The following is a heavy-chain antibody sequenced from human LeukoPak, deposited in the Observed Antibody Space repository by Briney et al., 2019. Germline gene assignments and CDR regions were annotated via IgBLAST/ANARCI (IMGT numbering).Heavy chain of an antibody. D-gene: IGHD4-11*01. J-gene: IGHJ4*02. CDR3: AKDLYSNYGPADY. CDR1: GFTFSSYA. CDR2: INGGGVNT. V-gene: IGHV3-23*01. Sequence: GGSLRLSCAASGFTFSSYAMSWVRQAPGKGLEWVSTINGGGVNTHYADSVGGRFTISRDNSKNTLFLQMNSLRDEDTAVYYCAKDLYSNYGPADYWGQGSLVTVSS.